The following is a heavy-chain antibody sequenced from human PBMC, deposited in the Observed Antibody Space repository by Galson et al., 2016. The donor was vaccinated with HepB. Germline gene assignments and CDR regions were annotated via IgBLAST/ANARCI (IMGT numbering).Heavy chain of an antibody. CDR2: INNIGSHI. V-gene: IGHV3-21*01. D-gene: IGHD2-21*01. CDR3: ARDDDLWARRSAMDV. CDR1: GFSFSNYG. Sequence: SLRLSCAASGFSFSNYGMNWVRQAPGGGLEWVSHINNIGSHIYHAESVKRRLTNSRDNAKNSLYLQMNSLRVEDTAIYYCARDDDLWARRSAMDVWGQGTKVTVAS. J-gene: IGHJ6*02.